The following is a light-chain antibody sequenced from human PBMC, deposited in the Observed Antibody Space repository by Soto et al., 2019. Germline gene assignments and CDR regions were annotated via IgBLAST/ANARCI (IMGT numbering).Light chain of an antibody. CDR3: QSYDSSLSAYV. CDR1: SSNIGAGYD. Sequence: QSVLTQPPSVSGAPGQRVTISCTGSSSNIGAGYDVHWYQQFSGTAPKLLIYGNSNRPSGVPDRFSGSKSGTSASLAITGLQAEDEADYYCQSYDSSLSAYVFGTGTKLTVL. V-gene: IGLV1-40*01. J-gene: IGLJ1*01. CDR2: GNS.